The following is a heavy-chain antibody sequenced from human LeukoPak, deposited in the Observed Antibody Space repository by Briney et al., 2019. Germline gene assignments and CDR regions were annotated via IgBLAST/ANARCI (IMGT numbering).Heavy chain of an antibody. Sequence: PSETLSLTCTVSGGSISSSSYYWGWIRQPPGTGLEGIGSIYYSGSTYSNPSLKSRVPISVDTSKNQFSLKLSSVTAAAPAVYSCARDRDSSSWRDAFDIWGPGTMVTVSS. D-gene: IGHD6-13*01. V-gene: IGHV4-39*07. CDR2: IYYSGST. CDR1: GGSISSSSYY. CDR3: ARDRDSSSWRDAFDI. J-gene: IGHJ3*02.